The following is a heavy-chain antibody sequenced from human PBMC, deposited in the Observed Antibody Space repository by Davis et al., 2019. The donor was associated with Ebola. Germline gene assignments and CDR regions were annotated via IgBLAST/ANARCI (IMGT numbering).Heavy chain of an antibody. J-gene: IGHJ4*02. Sequence: SETLSLTCAVSGGSISSSNWWSWVRQPPGKGLEWIGEIYHSGSTNYNPSLKSRVTISVDTSKNQFSLKLSSVTAADTAVYYCARGRRITFGGVIVIPKPFDYWGQGTLVTVSS. CDR3: ARGRRITFGGVIVIPKPFDY. CDR2: IYHSGST. CDR1: GGSISSSNW. V-gene: IGHV4-4*02. D-gene: IGHD3-16*02.